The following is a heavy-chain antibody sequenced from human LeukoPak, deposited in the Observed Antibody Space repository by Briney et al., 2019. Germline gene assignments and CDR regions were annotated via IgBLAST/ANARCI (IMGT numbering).Heavy chain of an antibody. CDR1: GFTVSSNY. D-gene: IGHD3-16*01. Sequence: PGGSLRLSCAASGFTVSSNYMSWVRQAPGKGLEWVSVIYSGGSTYYADSVKGRFTISRDNSKNTLYLQMNSLRAQDTAVYYCARGGGRGYANWFDPWGQGTLVTVSS. V-gene: IGHV3-53*01. CDR3: ARGGGRGYANWFDP. CDR2: IYSGGST. J-gene: IGHJ5*02.